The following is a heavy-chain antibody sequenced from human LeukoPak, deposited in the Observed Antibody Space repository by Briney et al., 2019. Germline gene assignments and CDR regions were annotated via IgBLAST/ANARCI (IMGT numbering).Heavy chain of an antibody. Sequence: PSETLSLTCTVSGGSISSYYWSWIRQPPGKGLEWIGYIYYSGSTNYNPSLKSRVTISVDTSKNQFSLKLSSVTAADTAVYYCARRTWTTPPDYWGQGTLVTVSS. V-gene: IGHV4-59*08. CDR1: GGSISSYY. D-gene: IGHD1-1*01. J-gene: IGHJ4*02. CDR2: IYYSGST. CDR3: ARRTWTTPPDY.